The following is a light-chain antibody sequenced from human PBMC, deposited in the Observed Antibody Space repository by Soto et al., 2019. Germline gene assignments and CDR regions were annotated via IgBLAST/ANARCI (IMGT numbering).Light chain of an antibody. V-gene: IGKV3-15*01. CDR2: GAS. CDR1: QSISGA. CDR3: QQYNNWPPT. J-gene: IGKJ1*01. Sequence: EIVMTQSASTLYLSXGGRATPPXXASQSISGALAWYQQKPGQAPRLLIYGASTRATSFPARFSGSGSGTDFTLTISSLQSEDFAVYYCQQYNNWPPTFGQGTKVDI.